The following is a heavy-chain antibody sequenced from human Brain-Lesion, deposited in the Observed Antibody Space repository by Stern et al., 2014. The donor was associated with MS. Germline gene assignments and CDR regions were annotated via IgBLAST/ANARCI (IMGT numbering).Heavy chain of an antibody. V-gene: IGHV1-24*01. CDR1: GYTLTELS. D-gene: IGHD6-13*01. Sequence: QMVESGAEVKKPGASVKVSCKVSGYTLTELSMHWVRQAPGKGLEWMGSFDPEAGETIYAQKFQGRVTMTEDTSTDTAYMELSSLRSEDTAVYYCATGDFRQQLVPGPYYFYGMDVWGQGTTVTVSS. CDR2: FDPEAGET. CDR3: ATGDFRQQLVPGPYYFYGMDV. J-gene: IGHJ6*02.